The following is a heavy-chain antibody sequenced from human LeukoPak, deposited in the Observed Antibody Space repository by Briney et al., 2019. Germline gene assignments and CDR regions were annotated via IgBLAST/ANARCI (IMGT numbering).Heavy chain of an antibody. V-gene: IGHV3-21*01. CDR2: IISMSSQI. Sequence: KPGGSLTLSCAASGITFSSYSMKWVRAAPGKGLEWVASIISMSSQIYYADSVKGRFTISRDNAKNSLYLQMNRLRAEDTAVYYCARTRAPSNGRVLYYMDLWGKGTTVTVSS. J-gene: IGHJ6*03. CDR3: ARTRAPSNGRVLYYMDL. D-gene: IGHD2-2*01. CDR1: GITFSSYS.